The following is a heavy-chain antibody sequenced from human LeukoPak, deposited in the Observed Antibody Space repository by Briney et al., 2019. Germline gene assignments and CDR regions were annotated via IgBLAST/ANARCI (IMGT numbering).Heavy chain of an antibody. CDR1: GFTFSSYA. D-gene: IGHD1-1*01. J-gene: IGHJ3*02. CDR3: ARDGVEAFDI. CDR2: ISYDGSDE. Sequence: GGSLRLSCAASGFTFSSYALHWVRQAPGKGLEWVAVISYDGSDEFYADSVKGRFTISRDNSKNTLYLQMNSLRAEDTAVYYCARDGVEAFDIWGQGTMVTVSS. V-gene: IGHV3-30-3*01.